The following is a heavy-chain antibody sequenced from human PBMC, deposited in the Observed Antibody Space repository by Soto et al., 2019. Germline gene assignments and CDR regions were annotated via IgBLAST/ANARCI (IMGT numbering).Heavy chain of an antibody. CDR2: IYPGDSDS. CDR1: GYSFTNYW. D-gene: IGHD2-2*01. J-gene: IGHJ6*04. V-gene: IGHV5-51*01. Sequence: GESLKISCKGSGYSFTNYWIAWVRQMPGKGLEWMGIIYPGDSDSRYSPSFQGQVTMSSDKSISTAYLQWSRLKASDTAMYYFARHETGSSNLYRMDVWVKGTTVTVSS. CDR3: ARHETGSSNLYRMDV.